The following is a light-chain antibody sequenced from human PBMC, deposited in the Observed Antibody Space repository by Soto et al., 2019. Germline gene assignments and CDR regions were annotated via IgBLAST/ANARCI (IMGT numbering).Light chain of an antibody. CDR2: DVS. CDR1: SSDVGGYNY. J-gene: IGLJ2*01. Sequence: QSALTQPASVSGSPGQSITISCTGTSSDVGGYNYVSWYQQHPGKAPKLMIYDVSNRPSGISNRFSGSKSGNKASLAISGVQAEDEADYYCSSYTSSSTVVFGGGTKLTVL. V-gene: IGLV2-14*01. CDR3: SSYTSSSTVV.